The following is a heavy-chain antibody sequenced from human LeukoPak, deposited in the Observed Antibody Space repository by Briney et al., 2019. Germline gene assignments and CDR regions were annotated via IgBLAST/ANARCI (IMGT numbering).Heavy chain of an antibody. V-gene: IGHV3-30*18. J-gene: IGHJ3*02. Sequence: GGSLRLSCAASGFTFSSYGMHWVRQAPGKGLEWVAVISYDGSNKYYADSVKGRFTIPRDNSKNTLYLQMNSLRAEDTAVYYCAKMGILRYFDWFRDDAFDIWGQGTMVTVSS. CDR1: GFTFSSYG. CDR2: ISYDGSNK. CDR3: AKMGILRYFDWFRDDAFDI. D-gene: IGHD3-9*01.